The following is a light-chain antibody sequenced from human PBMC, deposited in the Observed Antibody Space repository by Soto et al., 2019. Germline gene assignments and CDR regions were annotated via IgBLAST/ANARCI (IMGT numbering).Light chain of an antibody. V-gene: IGKV3-11*01. J-gene: IGKJ2*01. CDR3: QQRSNWPPT. CDR1: QSVGNS. CDR2: DAF. Sequence: ETVLTQSPATLSLSPGERVSLSCRASQSVGNSLAWYQQKPGQAPRLLIYDAFNRATGIPARFTGSGSGTDFTLTISSLESEDFAVYYCQQRSNWPPTFGQGTRLEIK.